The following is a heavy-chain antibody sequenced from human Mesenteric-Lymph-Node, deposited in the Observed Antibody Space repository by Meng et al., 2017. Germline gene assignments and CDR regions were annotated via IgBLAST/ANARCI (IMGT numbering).Heavy chain of an antibody. CDR2: INHSGST. Sequence: GSLRLSCAVYGGSFRGYYWSWIRQPPGKGLEWIGEINHSGSTNYNPAPKSRVTISVDTSKNQFSLRLSSVTAADTAVYYCARVDLRENDRDSVGLDHWGQGTPVPSPQ. D-gene: IGHD3-22*01. V-gene: IGHV4-34*01. CDR3: ARVDLRENDRDSVGLDH. J-gene: IGHJ1*01. CDR1: GGSFRGYY.